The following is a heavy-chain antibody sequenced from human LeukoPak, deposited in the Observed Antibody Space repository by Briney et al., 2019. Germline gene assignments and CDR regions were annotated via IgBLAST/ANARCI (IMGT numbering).Heavy chain of an antibody. CDR2: ITSSGSTR. J-gene: IGHJ4*02. CDR1: GFTFSNYE. D-gene: IGHD1-26*01. V-gene: IGHV3-48*03. Sequence: GGSLRLSCAASGFTFSNYEMNWVRQAPGKGLEWVSYITSSGSTRYYADSVKGRFTISRDNSKNTLYLQMNSLRAEDTAIYYCAKEYTGTFSPFPSYFDNWGQGTLVTVSS. CDR3: AKEYTGTFSPFPSYFDN.